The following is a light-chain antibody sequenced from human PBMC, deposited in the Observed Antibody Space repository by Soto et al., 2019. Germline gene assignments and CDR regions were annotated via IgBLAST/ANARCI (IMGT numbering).Light chain of an antibody. Sequence: EIGMSQSPATVSVSPGERATLSCRASQSVSSNLAWYQQKPGQAPRLLIYGASTRATGIPARFSGSGSGTEFTLTISSLQSEDFAVYYCQQYNNWPLTFGGGTKVEIK. CDR1: QSVSSN. V-gene: IGKV3-15*01. J-gene: IGKJ4*01. CDR2: GAS. CDR3: QQYNNWPLT.